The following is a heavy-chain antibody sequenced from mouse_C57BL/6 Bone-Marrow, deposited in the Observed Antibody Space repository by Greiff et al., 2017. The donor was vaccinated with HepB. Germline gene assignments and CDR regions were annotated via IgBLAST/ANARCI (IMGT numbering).Heavy chain of an antibody. Sequence: EVMLVESGGGLVKPGGSLKLSCAASGFTFSSYAMSWVRQTPEKRLEWVATISDGGSYTYYPDNVKGRFPISRDNAKNNLYLQMSHLKSEDTAMYYCAREGVYYYGSSDYWGQGTTLTVSS. CDR3: AREGVYYYGSSDY. D-gene: IGHD1-1*01. CDR1: GFTFSSYA. V-gene: IGHV5-4*01. CDR2: ISDGGSYT. J-gene: IGHJ2*01.